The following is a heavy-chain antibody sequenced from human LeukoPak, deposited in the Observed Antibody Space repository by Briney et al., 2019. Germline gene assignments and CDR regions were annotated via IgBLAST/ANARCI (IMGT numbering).Heavy chain of an antibody. CDR3: ARTAGYSSTYYVF. CDR2: ISGSGEYT. J-gene: IGHJ4*02. D-gene: IGHD6-13*01. Sequence: GGSLRLSYAASGFPFRSYAMTWVRQAPGKGLEWVSGISGSGEYTYYADSVKGRFTISGDSSKKTLYLQMNSLRAEDTAIYYCARTAGYSSTYYVFWGQGTLVTVSS. CDR1: GFPFRSYA. V-gene: IGHV3-23*01.